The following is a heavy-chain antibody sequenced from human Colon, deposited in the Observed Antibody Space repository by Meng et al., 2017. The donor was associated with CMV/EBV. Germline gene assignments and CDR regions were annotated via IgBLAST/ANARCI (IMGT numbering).Heavy chain of an antibody. V-gene: IGHV1-2*02. CDR1: FTGYY. CDR3: ARAPIYCSNTDCYGNWFDP. CDR2: VHPTSSET. J-gene: IGHJ5*02. D-gene: IGHD2-2*01. Sequence: FTGYYFHWLRQAPGEGLEWMGWVHPTSSETKAAEKFQGRVHMTSDTSITTVYMELHGLTSDDTAMYYCARAPIYCSNTDCYGNWFDPWGQGTLVTVSS.